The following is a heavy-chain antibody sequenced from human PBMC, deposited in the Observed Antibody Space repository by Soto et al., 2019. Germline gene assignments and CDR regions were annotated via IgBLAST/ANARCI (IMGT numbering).Heavy chain of an antibody. J-gene: IGHJ4*02. D-gene: IGHD5-18*01. Sequence: ASVKVSCKASGYTFTGYYMHWVRQAPGQRLEWMGWINAGNGNTKYSQKFQGRVTITRDTSASTAYMELSSLRSEDTAVYYCARGLNGYLHYFDYWGQGTPVTVSS. V-gene: IGHV1-3*01. CDR2: INAGNGNT. CDR1: GYTFTGYY. CDR3: ARGLNGYLHYFDY.